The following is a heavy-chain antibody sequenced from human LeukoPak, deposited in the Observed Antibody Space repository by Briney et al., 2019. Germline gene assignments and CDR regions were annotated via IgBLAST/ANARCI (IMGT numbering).Heavy chain of an antibody. J-gene: IGHJ4*02. CDR1: GGSISSGGYY. V-gene: IGHV4-31*03. D-gene: IGHD1-26*01. CDR2: IYYSGST. CDR3: ARDAGIVGADALQN. Sequence: PSETLSLTCTVSGGSISSGGYYWSWIRQHPGKGLEWIGYIYYSGSTYYNPSLKSRVTISVDKSKNQFSLKLSSVTAADTAVYYCARDAGIVGADALQNWGQGTLVTVSS.